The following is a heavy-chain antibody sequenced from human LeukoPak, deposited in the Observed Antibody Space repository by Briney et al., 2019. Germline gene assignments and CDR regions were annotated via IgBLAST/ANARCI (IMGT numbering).Heavy chain of an antibody. V-gene: IGHV4-39*07. CDR2: IYSSGST. CDR3: TRGAGWLIDY. Sequence: SETLSLTCTVSGGSISSTSYYWGWIRQPPGKGLEWIGNIYSSGSTYYNPSLKSRVTISADTSKNHFSLKLNSVTTADTAVYYCTRGAGWLIDYWGQGILVTVSS. CDR1: GGSISSTSYY. J-gene: IGHJ4*02. D-gene: IGHD3-16*01.